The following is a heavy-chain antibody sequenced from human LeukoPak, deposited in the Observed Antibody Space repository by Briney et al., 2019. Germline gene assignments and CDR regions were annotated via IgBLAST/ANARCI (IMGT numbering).Heavy chain of an antibody. CDR1: GGTFSSYA. J-gene: IGHJ5*02. Sequence: SVKVSCKASGGTFSSYAISWVRQAPGQGLEWMGRIIPILGIANYAQKFPGRVTITADKSTSTAYMELSSLRSEDTAVYYCARDFGAMVRGVIITGTPNAVHFDPWGQGTLVTVSS. CDR3: ARDFGAMVRGVIITGTPNAVHFDP. D-gene: IGHD3-10*01. V-gene: IGHV1-69*04. CDR2: IIPILGIA.